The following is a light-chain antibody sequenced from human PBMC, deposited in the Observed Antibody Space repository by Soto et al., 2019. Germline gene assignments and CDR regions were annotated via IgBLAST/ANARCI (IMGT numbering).Light chain of an antibody. V-gene: IGKV1-39*01. CDR2: AAS. CDR1: QSISVH. J-gene: IGKJ2*01. CDR3: QQSYITPYT. Sequence: DIQMTQSPPSLSASVGDTVTITCRASQSISVHLNWYQQKPGKVPKLLLYAASNLQSGVPSRFSGSGSETDFALTISSLQPEDFATYYCQQSYITPYTFGQGTKLQIQ.